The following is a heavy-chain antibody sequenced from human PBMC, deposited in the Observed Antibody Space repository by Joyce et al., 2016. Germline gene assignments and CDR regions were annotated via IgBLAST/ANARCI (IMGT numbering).Heavy chain of an antibody. CDR3: ARSSYTNGIFDY. Sequence: EVQLVESGGGLVKPGGSLRLSCAASGFTFSSYSMSWVRQAPGKGVEWISSLRSSSSYIKYTDSVKGRFTISRDNAKNSLYLQMNSLRVEDTAVYYCARSSYTNGIFDYWGQGTLVTVSS. V-gene: IGHV3-21*01. CDR2: LRSSSSYI. D-gene: IGHD2-8*01. J-gene: IGHJ4*02. CDR1: GFTFSSYS.